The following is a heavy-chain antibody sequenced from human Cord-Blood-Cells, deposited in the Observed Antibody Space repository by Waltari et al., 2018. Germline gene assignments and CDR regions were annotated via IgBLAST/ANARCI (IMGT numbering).Heavy chain of an antibody. V-gene: IGHV1-8*01. CDR2: MNHNSGNT. Sequence: QVQLVQSGAEVKKPGASVKVSCKASGYTFTSYVINWVRQATGQGLEWMGWMNHNSGNTGYAQNFQGRVTMTRNTSISTAYMELSSLRSEDTAVYYCARGAGAVAGADYWGQGTLVTVSS. D-gene: IGHD6-19*01. J-gene: IGHJ4*02. CDR3: ARGAGAVAGADY. CDR1: GYTFTSYV.